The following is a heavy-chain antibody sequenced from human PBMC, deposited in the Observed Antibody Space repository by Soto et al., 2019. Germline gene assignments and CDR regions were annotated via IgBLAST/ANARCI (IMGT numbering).Heavy chain of an antibody. CDR3: ARDLRYSSSVRWFDP. CDR2: ISAYNGNT. V-gene: IGHV1-18*01. D-gene: IGHD6-13*01. CDR1: GYTFTSYG. Sequence: ASVKVSCKASGYTFTSYGISWVRQAPGQGLEWMGWISAYNGNTNYAQKLQGRVTMTTDTSTSTAYMELRSLRSDDTAVYYCARDLRYSSSVRWFDPWGQGTLVTVSS. J-gene: IGHJ5*02.